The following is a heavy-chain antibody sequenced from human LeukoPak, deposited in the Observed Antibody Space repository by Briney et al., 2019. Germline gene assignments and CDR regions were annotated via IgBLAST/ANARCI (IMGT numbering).Heavy chain of an antibody. CDR2: ISSSSSYI. J-gene: IGHJ4*02. D-gene: IGHD2/OR15-2a*01. Sequence: GGSLRLSCAASGFTFSSYSMNCVRQAPGKGLEWVSSISSSSSYIYYADSVKGRFTISRDNAKNSLYLQMNSLRAEDTAVYYCARDTRRIINYWGQGTLVTVSS. CDR1: GFTFSSYS. CDR3: ARDTRRIINY. V-gene: IGHV3-21*01.